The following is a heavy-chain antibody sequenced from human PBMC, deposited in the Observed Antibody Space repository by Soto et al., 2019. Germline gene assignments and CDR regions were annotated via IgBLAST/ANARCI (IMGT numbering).Heavy chain of an antibody. CDR3: AKVLGYDFWSGYYYYFDY. D-gene: IGHD3-3*01. Sequence: RLSCAASGFTFSSYAMSWVRQAPGKGLEWVSAISGSGGSTYYADSVKGRFTISRDNSKNTLYLQMNSLRAEDTAVYYCAKVLGYDFWSGYYYYFDYWGQGTLVTVSS. CDR1: GFTFSSYA. CDR2: ISGSGGST. V-gene: IGHV3-23*01. J-gene: IGHJ4*02.